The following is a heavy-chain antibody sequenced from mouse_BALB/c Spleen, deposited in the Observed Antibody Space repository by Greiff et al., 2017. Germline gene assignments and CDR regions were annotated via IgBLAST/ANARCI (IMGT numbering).Heavy chain of an antibody. Sequence: DVMLVESGGGLVKPGGSLKLTCAASGFTFSSYAMSWVRQTPEKRLEWVASISSGGSTYYPDSVKGRFTISRDNARNILYLQMSSLRSEDTAMYYCAREGVITTVVATWEDYWGQGTSVTVSS. CDR3: AREGVITTVVATWEDY. D-gene: IGHD1-1*01. V-gene: IGHV5-6-5*01. J-gene: IGHJ4*01. CDR1: GFTFSSYA. CDR2: ISSGGST.